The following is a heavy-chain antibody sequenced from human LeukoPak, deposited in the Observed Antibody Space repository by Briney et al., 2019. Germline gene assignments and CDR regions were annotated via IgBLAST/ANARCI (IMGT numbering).Heavy chain of an antibody. CDR2: ISNSGSTI. CDR1: GFTFSDYY. D-gene: IGHD3-22*01. J-gene: IGHJ4*02. V-gene: IGHV3-11*01. Sequence: PGGSLRLSCAASGFTFSDYYMSWIRQAPGKGLEWVSYISNSGSTIYYADSVKGRFTISGDNAKNSLYLQMNSLRAEDTAVYYCARGQGRDYYDSSGYATKSAFDCWGQGTLVTVSS. CDR3: ARGQGRDYYDSSGYATKSAFDC.